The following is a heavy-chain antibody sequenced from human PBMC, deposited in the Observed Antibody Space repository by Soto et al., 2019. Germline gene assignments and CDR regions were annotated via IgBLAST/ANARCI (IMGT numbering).Heavy chain of an antibody. V-gene: IGHV3-23*01. D-gene: IGHD1-7*01. CDR2: SSATGAGT. J-gene: IGHJ4*02. Sequence: EVQLLESGGGLVQPGGSLRLSCAASGFTFSSYGMTWVRQAPGKGLEWVSFSSATGAGTYYADSVKGRFTISRDNSKNTLYLQMTCLRADDKAVYYCAKDRRAGGNYGLYSDFWGQGALVIVSS. CDR1: GFTFSSYG. CDR3: AKDRRAGGNYGLYSDF.